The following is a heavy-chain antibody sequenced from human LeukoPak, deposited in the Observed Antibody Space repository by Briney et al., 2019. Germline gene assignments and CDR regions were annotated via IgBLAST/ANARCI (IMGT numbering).Heavy chain of an antibody. Sequence: SETLSLTCTVSGGSISSSSYYWGWIRQPPGKGLGWIGSIYYSGSTYYNPSLKSRVTISVDTSKNQFSLKLSSVTAADTAVYYCARVRYDFRSGYSGVWFDPWGQGTLVTVSS. J-gene: IGHJ5*02. V-gene: IGHV4-39*07. CDR1: GGSISSSSYY. CDR2: IYYSGST. D-gene: IGHD3-3*01. CDR3: ARVRYDFRSGYSGVWFDP.